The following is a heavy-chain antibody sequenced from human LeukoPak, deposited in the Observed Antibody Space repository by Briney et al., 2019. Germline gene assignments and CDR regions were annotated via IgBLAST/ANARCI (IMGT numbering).Heavy chain of an antibody. V-gene: IGHV3-48*03. CDR1: GFSISDYE. D-gene: IGHD1-26*01. CDR3: ARGSAVGAPNWDFFDS. Sequence: PGGSLRLSCAASGFSISDYEMNRVRQAPGEGREWVSYISSSGSTSGLTIYYADSVKGRFTISRHNAENSLYLQMNSLRAEDTAIYYCARGSAVGAPNWDFFDSWGQGTLVTVSS. J-gene: IGHJ4*02. CDR2: ISSSGSTSGLTI.